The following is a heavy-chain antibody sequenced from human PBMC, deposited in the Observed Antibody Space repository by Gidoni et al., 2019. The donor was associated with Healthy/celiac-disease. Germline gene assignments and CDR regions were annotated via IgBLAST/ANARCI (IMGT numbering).Heavy chain of an antibody. J-gene: IGHJ6*02. CDR2: IYYSGST. CDR3: AREAGELNLAPGMDV. V-gene: IGHV4-31*03. Sequence: QVQLQESGPGLVKPSQTLSLTCPFPCVSITSGGYYWSWIRQHPGKGLEWIGYIYYSGSTYYNPSLKSRVTISVDTSKNQFSLKLSSVTAADTAVYYCAREAGELNLAPGMDVWGQGTTVTVSS. CDR1: CVSITSGGYY. D-gene: IGHD3-10*01.